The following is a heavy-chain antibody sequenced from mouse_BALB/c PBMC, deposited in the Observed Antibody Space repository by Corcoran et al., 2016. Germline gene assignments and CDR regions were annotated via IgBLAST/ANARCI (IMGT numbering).Heavy chain of an antibody. D-gene: IGHD2-14*01. CDR2: INPNNGGT. CDR1: GYTFTDYN. V-gene: IGHV1-18*01. Sequence: EVLLQQSGPELVKPGASVKIPCKASGYTFTDYNMDWVKQSHGKSLEWIGDINPNNGGTIYNQKFKGKATLTVDKSSSTAYMELRSLTSEDTAVYYCARRGYDDAYWGQGTLVTVSA. CDR3: ARRGYDDAY. J-gene: IGHJ3*01.